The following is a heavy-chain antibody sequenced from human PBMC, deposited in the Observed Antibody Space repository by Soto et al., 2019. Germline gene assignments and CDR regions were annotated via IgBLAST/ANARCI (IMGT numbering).Heavy chain of an antibody. D-gene: IGHD2-21*02. J-gene: IGHJ6*02. V-gene: IGHV4-30-4*01. CDR2: IYYSGST. Sequence: SETLSLTCTVSGGSISSGDYYWSWIRQPPGKGLEWIGYIYYSGSTYYNPSLKSRVTIPVDTSKNQFSLKLSSVTAADTAVYYCARVGQNCGGDCYYYYYGMDVWGQGTTVTVSS. CDR3: ARVGQNCGGDCYYYYYGMDV. CDR1: GGSISSGDYY.